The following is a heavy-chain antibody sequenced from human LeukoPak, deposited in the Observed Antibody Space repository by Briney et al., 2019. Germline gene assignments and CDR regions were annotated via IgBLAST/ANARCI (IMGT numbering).Heavy chain of an antibody. Sequence: GGSLRLSCAASGFTFSSYWMSWVRQAPGKGLEWVANIKKDGSEKYYVDSVKGRFTVSRDNAKTSLYLQMNSLRAEDTAVYYCAKDIYGGSWPNDYWGQGTLVTVSS. V-gene: IGHV3-7*01. CDR2: IKKDGSEK. J-gene: IGHJ4*02. D-gene: IGHD4-23*01. CDR1: GFTFSSYW. CDR3: AKDIYGGSWPNDY.